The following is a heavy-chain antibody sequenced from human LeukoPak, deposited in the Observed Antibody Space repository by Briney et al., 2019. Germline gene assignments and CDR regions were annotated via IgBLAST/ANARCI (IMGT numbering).Heavy chain of an antibody. CDR1: GYTFTSYG. D-gene: IGHD6-13*01. CDR3: ARDGYSSSWYGYYFDY. J-gene: IGHJ4*02. Sequence: ASVKVSCKASGYTFTSYGISWVRQAPGQGLEWMGWINPNSGGTNYAQKFQGRVTMTRDTSISTAYMEVSGLRSDDTAVYYCARDGYSSSWYGYYFDYWGQGTLVTVSS. V-gene: IGHV1-2*02. CDR2: INPNSGGT.